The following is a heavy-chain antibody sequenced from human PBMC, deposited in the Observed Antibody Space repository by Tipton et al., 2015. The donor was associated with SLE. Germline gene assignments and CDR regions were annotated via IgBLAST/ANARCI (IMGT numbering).Heavy chain of an antibody. Sequence: LRLSCTVSGGSISSSSYYWGWIRQPPGKGLEWIGSIYYSGSTYYNPSLKSRVTISVDTSKNQFSLKLSSVTAADTAVYYCARAAAGTNWFDPWGQGTLVTVSS. CDR2: IYYSGST. V-gene: IGHV4-39*07. CDR1: GGSISSSSYY. J-gene: IGHJ5*02. D-gene: IGHD6-13*01. CDR3: ARAAAGTNWFDP.